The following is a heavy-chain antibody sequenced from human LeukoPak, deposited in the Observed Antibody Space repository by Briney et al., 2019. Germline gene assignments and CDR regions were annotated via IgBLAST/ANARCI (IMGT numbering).Heavy chain of an antibody. Sequence: WASVKVSCKASGYTFTGYYMHWVRQAPGQGLEWMGWINPNSGGTNYAQKFQGRVTMTRDTSISTAYMELSRLRSDDTAVYYCARPLVEMATHTYDYWGQGTLVTVSS. CDR2: INPNSGGT. D-gene: IGHD5-24*01. J-gene: IGHJ4*02. CDR1: GYTFTGYY. CDR3: ARPLVEMATHTYDY. V-gene: IGHV1-2*02.